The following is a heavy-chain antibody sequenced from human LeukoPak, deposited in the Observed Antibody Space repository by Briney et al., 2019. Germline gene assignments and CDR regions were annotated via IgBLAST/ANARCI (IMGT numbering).Heavy chain of an antibody. D-gene: IGHD6-19*01. V-gene: IGHV1-2*02. CDR3: ARRRQWLVQGYYYYGMDV. Sequence: GASVKVSCKASGYTFTGYYMHWVRQASGQGLEWMGWINPNSGGTNYAQKFQGRVTMTRDTSISTAYMELSRLRSDDTAVYYCARRRQWLVQGYYYYGMDVWGQGTTVTVSS. CDR1: GYTFTGYY. CDR2: INPNSGGT. J-gene: IGHJ6*02.